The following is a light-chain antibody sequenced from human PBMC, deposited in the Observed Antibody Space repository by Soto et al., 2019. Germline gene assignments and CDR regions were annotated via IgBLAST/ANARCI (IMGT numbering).Light chain of an antibody. J-gene: IGKJ5*01. Sequence: DIQMTQSPSTLSASVGDRVTITCRASQSISNWLAWYQQKAGKAPKLLIYRASSLQSGVPSRFSGSGSGTEFTLTISSLQPDDFATYYCQQRSNWPPITFGQGTRL. CDR1: QSISNW. CDR3: QQRSNWPPIT. V-gene: IGKV1-5*03. CDR2: RAS.